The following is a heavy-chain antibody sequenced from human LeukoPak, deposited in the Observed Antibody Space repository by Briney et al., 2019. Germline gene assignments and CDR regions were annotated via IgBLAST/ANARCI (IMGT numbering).Heavy chain of an antibody. CDR2: IYYSGST. J-gene: IGHJ4*02. D-gene: IGHD3-9*01. Sequence: PSETLSLTCTVSGGSVSSGSYYWRWLRQPPGTGLEWIGYIYYSGSTNYNPSLKSRVTISVDTSKNQFSLKLSSVTAADTAVYYCARERAPLRYFDYWGQGALVTVSS. CDR1: GGSVSSGSYY. V-gene: IGHV4-61*01. CDR3: ARERAPLRYFDY.